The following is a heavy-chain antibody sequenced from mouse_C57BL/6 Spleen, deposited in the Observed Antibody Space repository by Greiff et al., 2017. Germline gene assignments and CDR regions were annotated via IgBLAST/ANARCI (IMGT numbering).Heavy chain of an antibody. Sequence: EVKLVESGGGLVKPGGSLKLSCAASGFTFSSYAMSWVRQTPEKRLEWVATISDGGSYNYNTDNVKGRFTISRDNAKNNLYLQMSHLKSEDTDIYYWARYEGELERSGYFDVWGTGTTVTVSS. CDR2: ISDGGSYN. CDR3: ARYEGELERSGYFDV. CDR1: GFTFSSYA. J-gene: IGHJ1*03. D-gene: IGHD4-1*01. V-gene: IGHV5-4*03.